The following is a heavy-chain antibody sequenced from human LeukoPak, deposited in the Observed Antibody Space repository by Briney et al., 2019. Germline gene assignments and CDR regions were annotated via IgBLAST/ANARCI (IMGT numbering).Heavy chain of an antibody. CDR1: GFTFSTSG. V-gene: IGHV3-30*02. J-gene: IGHJ4*02. CDR2: IRYDGSSK. Sequence: GGSLRLSCAASGFTFSTSGMHWVRQAPGKGLEWVAFIRYDGSSKYFADSVKGRFTISRDNSKDTLYLQMNSLRTEDTAVYYCAKGLTFGFDYWGQGTLVTVSS. CDR3: AKGLTFGFDY. D-gene: IGHD3-16*01.